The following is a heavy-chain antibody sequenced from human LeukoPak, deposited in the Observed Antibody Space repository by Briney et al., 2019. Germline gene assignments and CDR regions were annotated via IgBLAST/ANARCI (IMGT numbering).Heavy chain of an antibody. D-gene: IGHD3-22*01. CDR2: ISGSGGST. CDR3: AKEIYYEVD. V-gene: IGHV3-23*01. J-gene: IGHJ4*02. Sequence: GGTLRLSCAASGVTFRIYGMSWVRQAPGKGLEWVSAISGSGGSTYYADSVKGRFTISRDNSKNTLYLQMNSLRAEDTAVYYCAKEIYYEVDWGQGTLVTVSS. CDR1: GVTFRIYG.